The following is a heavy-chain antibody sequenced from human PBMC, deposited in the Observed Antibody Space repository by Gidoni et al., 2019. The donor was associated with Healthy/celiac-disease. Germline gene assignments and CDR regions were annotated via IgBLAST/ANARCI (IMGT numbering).Heavy chain of an antibody. CDR1: GGSISSYY. D-gene: IGHD3-3*01. Sequence: QVQLQESGPGLVKPSETLSLTCTVSGGSISSYYWSWIRQPPGKGLEWIGYIYYSGSTNYNPSLKSRVTISVDTSKNQFSLKLSSVTAADTAVYYCARVLGITRVDYDFWSGYYNVGWFDPWGQGTLVTVSS. V-gene: IGHV4-59*01. J-gene: IGHJ5*02. CDR2: IYYSGST. CDR3: ARVLGITRVDYDFWSGYYNVGWFDP.